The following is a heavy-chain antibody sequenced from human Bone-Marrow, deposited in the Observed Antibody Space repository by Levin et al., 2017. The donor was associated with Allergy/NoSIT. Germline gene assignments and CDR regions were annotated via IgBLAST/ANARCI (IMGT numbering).Heavy chain of an antibody. Sequence: PGGSLRLSCAGSGFAFSHVWMSWVRQVPGKGLEWVGRIKSKTSGWTTDYAAPVKDRFTISRDDSTNMVYLQMNSLQTEDTAIYYCTTIKNVAAACDFWGQGTLVTVSS. D-gene: IGHD6-13*01. CDR1: GFAFSHVW. V-gene: IGHV3-15*01. J-gene: IGHJ4*02. CDR3: TTIKNVAAACDF. CDR2: IKSKTSGWTT.